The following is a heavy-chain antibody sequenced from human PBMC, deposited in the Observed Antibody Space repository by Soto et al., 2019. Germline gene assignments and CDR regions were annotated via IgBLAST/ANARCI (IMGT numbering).Heavy chain of an antibody. Sequence: PSESLSLRCSVSGGSIRDVYWSWIRQPAGKGLEWIGFIFHSGNAKYNPSLKSRVTISVDTSKNQFSLSLDSVTAADTAVYFRARAHAPTLPFDYWGQGTLVTVSS. J-gene: IGHJ4*01. CDR3: ARAHAPTLPFDY. V-gene: IGHV4-59*01. D-gene: IGHD2-15*01. CDR1: GGSIRDVY. CDR2: IFHSGNA.